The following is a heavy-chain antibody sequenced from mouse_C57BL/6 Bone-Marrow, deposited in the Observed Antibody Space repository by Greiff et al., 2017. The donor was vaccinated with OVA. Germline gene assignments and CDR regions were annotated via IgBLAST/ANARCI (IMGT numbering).Heavy chain of an antibody. CDR1: GFSLTSYG. CDR3: AKKDYYGSSPYWYFDV. V-gene: IGHV2-5*01. Sequence: VQLQQSGPGLVQPSQSLSITCTVSGFSLTSYGVHWVRQSPGKGLEWLGVIWRGGSTDYNAAFMSRLSITKDNSKSQVFFKMNSLQADDTAIYYCAKKDYYGSSPYWYFDVWGTGTTVTVSS. J-gene: IGHJ1*03. D-gene: IGHD1-1*01. CDR2: IWRGGST.